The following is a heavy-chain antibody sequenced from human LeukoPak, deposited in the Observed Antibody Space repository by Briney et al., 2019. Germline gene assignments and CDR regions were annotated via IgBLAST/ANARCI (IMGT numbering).Heavy chain of an antibody. D-gene: IGHD2-15*01. Sequence: GGSLRLSCAASGFTFSSYAMHWVRQAPGKGLEWVAVISYDGSNKYYVDSVKGRFTISRDNSKNTLYLQMNSLRAEDTAVYYCARDGYSGVYYFDYWGQGTLVTVSS. V-gene: IGHV3-30*04. CDR2: ISYDGSNK. CDR3: ARDGYSGVYYFDY. J-gene: IGHJ4*02. CDR1: GFTFSSYA.